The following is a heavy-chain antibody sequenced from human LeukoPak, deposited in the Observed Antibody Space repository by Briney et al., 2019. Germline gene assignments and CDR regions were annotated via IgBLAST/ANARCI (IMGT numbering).Heavy chain of an antibody. CDR3: ARGYSSGWYTAAYFQH. V-gene: IGHV1-46*01. CDR2: INPSGGST. J-gene: IGHJ1*01. D-gene: IGHD6-19*01. CDR1: GYTFTSHY. Sequence: ASVNVSCKASGYTFTSHYMHWVRQAPGQGLEWMGIINPSGGSTSYAQKFQGRVTIPRDTSTSTVYMELSSLRSEDTAVYYCARGYSSGWYTAAYFQHWGQGTLVTVSS.